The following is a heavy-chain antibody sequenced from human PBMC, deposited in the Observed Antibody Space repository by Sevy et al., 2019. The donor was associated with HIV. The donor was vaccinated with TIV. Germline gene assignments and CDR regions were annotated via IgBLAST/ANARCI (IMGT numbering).Heavy chain of an antibody. V-gene: IGHV1-24*01. Sequence: ASVKVSCKVSGYTLSQLSMHWVRQAPGKGLEWMGRFDPEDGETIFAQKFQGRVTMTEDTFTDTAYMELRSLRSEETAVYYCASAREYYEDNSGYLDYWGQGTLVTVSS. CDR2: FDPEDGET. J-gene: IGHJ4*02. CDR3: ASAREYYEDNSGYLDY. D-gene: IGHD3-22*01. CDR1: GYTLSQLS.